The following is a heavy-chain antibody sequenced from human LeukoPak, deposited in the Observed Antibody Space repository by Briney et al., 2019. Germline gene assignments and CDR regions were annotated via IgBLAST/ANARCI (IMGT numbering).Heavy chain of an antibody. V-gene: IGHV3-21*01. CDR3: ARVPFTMGYYGSVTFYGFDS. CDR1: GFTFSSYS. Sequence: GRSLRLSCAASGFTFSSYSMNWVRQAPGKGLEWVSSISSSSSYIYYADSVKGRFTISRDNAKNSLYLQMNSLRVEDTAVFYCARVPFTMGYYGSVTFYGFDSWGQGTLVTVSS. J-gene: IGHJ4*02. D-gene: IGHD3-10*01. CDR2: ISSSSSYI.